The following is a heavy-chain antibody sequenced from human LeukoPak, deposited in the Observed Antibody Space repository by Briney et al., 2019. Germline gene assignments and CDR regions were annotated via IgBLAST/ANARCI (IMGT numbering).Heavy chain of an antibody. D-gene: IGHD1-1*01. CDR1: GASISGYY. CDR2: MSYSGST. Sequence: PSETLSLTCTVSGASISGYYWNWIRQPPGKGLEWIGYMSYSGSTNYNPSLRSRVTISLDTSKNHFSLKLSSVTAADTAVYYCARGGTTRNEYPFDYWGQGTLVTVSS. CDR3: ARGGTTRNEYPFDY. V-gene: IGHV4-59*01. J-gene: IGHJ4*02.